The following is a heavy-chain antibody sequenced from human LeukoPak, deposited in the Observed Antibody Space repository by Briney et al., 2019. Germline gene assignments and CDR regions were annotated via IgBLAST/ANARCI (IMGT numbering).Heavy chain of an antibody. CDR1: GFTFSSYS. J-gene: IGHJ4*02. CDR3: AKDMGATAMGTSGFDY. CDR2: ISSSSSYI. D-gene: IGHD5-18*01. V-gene: IGHV3-21*03. Sequence: GGSLRLSCAASGFTFSSYSMNWVRQAPGKGLEWVSFISSSSSYIYYADSVKGRFTISRDNAKNSLYLQMNSLRAEDTALYYCAKDMGATAMGTSGFDYWGQGTLVTVSS.